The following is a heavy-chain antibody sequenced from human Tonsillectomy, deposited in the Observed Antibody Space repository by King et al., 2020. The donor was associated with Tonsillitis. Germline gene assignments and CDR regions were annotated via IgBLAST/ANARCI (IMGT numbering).Heavy chain of an antibody. V-gene: IGHV4-59*01. D-gene: IGHD3-10*01. Sequence: QLQESGPGLVKPSETLSLTCTVSGGSISSYYWSWIRQPPGKGLEWIGYIYYSGSTNYNPSLKSRVTTSVDTSKNQFSLKLSSVTAADSAVYYFARRINMVRGEWMDVWGQGTTVTVSS. CDR2: IYYSGST. J-gene: IGHJ6*02. CDR3: ARRINMVRGEWMDV. CDR1: GGSISSYY.